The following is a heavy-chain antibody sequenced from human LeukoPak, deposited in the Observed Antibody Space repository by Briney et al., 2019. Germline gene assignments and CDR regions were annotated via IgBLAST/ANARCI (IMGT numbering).Heavy chain of an antibody. CDR1: GFTFSSYS. Sequence: GGSLRLSCAASGFTFSSYSMNWVRQAPGKGLEWVSSISSSSSYIYYADSVKGRFTISRDNAKNSVYLQMKSLRAEDTAVYYCARAKSAYCGGDCYRGDWFDPWGKGTLVTVSS. J-gene: IGHJ5*02. V-gene: IGHV3-21*01. D-gene: IGHD2-21*02. CDR2: ISSSSSYI. CDR3: ARAKSAYCGGDCYRGDWFDP.